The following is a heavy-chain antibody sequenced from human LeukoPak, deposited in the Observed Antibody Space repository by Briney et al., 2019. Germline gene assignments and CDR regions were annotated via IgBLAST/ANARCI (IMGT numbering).Heavy chain of an antibody. CDR3: ARGTWGRAGKGLPDDY. D-gene: IGHD7-27*01. CDR2: TSAYNGNT. Sequence: GASVKVSCKASGYTFTSYGISWVRQAPGQGLEWMGWTSAYNGNTNYAQKLQGRVTMTTDTSTSTAYMELRSLRSDDTAVYYCARGTWGRAGKGLPDDYWGQGTLVTVSS. J-gene: IGHJ4*02. CDR1: GYTFTSYG. V-gene: IGHV1-18*01.